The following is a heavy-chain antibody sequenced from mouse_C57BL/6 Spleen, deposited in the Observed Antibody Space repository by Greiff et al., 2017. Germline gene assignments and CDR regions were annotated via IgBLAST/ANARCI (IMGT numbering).Heavy chain of an antibody. CDR2: IDPEDGET. Sequence: VQLQQSGAELVKPGASVKLSCTASGFNIKDYYMHCVKQRTEQGLAWIGRIDPEDGETKYAPKFQGKATITADTSSNTAYLQLSSLTSEYTAVYYCARWRDYGRGYFDVWGTGTTVTVSS. D-gene: IGHD1-1*02. V-gene: IGHV14-2*01. CDR1: GFNIKDYY. CDR3: ARWRDYGRGYFDV. J-gene: IGHJ1*03.